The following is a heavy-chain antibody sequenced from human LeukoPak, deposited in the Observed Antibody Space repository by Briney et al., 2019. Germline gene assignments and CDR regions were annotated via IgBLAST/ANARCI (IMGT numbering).Heavy chain of an antibody. D-gene: IGHD1-14*01. Sequence: GASVKVSCKASGYTFTGYYMHWLRQAPGQGLEWTGWINPNSGGTRYAQTFQGRVTMTRDTSITTAYMELSGLTSGDTALYFCAKDRPQTPGVITPSFDQWGQGTLVTVSS. CDR3: AKDRPQTPGVITPSFDQ. V-gene: IGHV1-2*02. CDR2: INPNSGGT. CDR1: GYTFTGYY. J-gene: IGHJ4*02.